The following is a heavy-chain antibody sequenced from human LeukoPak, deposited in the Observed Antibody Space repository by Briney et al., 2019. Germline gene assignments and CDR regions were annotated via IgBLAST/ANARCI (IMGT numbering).Heavy chain of an antibody. CDR1: GFTFSIYW. J-gene: IGHJ4*02. Sequence: GGSLRLSCTASGFTFSIYWMSWVRQAPGKGLEWVASIKEDGSEEHYVDSVKGRFTISRDNARNSVHVQMNSLRAEDTAVYYCARGPYYDSSGPFDYWGQGTLVTVSS. V-gene: IGHV3-7*01. CDR2: IKEDGSEE. CDR3: ARGPYYDSSGPFDY. D-gene: IGHD3-22*01.